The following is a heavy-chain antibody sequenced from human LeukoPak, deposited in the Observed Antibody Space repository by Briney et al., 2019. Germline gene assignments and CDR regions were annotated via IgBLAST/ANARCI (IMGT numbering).Heavy chain of an antibody. Sequence: SETLSLTCTVSGGSISSYYWSWIRQPPGKGLEWIGYIYYSGSTNYNPSLKSRVTISVDTSKNQFSLKLSSVTAADTAVYYCASEGGSGSYYTPFYYWGQGTLVTVSS. CDR2: IYYSGST. V-gene: IGHV4-59*12. CDR3: ASEGGSGSYYTPFYY. D-gene: IGHD3-10*01. J-gene: IGHJ4*02. CDR1: GGSISSYY.